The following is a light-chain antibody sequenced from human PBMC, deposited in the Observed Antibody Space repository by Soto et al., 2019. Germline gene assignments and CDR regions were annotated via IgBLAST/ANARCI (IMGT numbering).Light chain of an antibody. CDR3: MQRTEFPIT. CDR2: MLS. V-gene: IGKV2-40*01. J-gene: IGKJ5*01. Sequence: VMTQTPLSLPVTAGEPASIXXRSXQSLFDSDNGNTYLDWYLQKPGQSPQXXIYMLSYRASGVPDRFSGSGSGTDFTLKISRVEAEDVGVYYCMQRTEFPITFGQGTRLEIK. CDR1: QSLFDSDNGNTY.